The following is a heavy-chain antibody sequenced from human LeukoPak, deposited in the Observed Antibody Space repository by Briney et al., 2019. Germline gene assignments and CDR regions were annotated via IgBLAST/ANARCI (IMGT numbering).Heavy chain of an antibody. Sequence: PSETLSLTCTVSGGSISSSSYYWGWIRQPPGKGLEWIGSIYYSGSTYYNPSLKSRVTISVDTSKNQFSLKLSSVTAADTAVYSCARCMVRGRSMDWFDPGGQGPRVPVSS. V-gene: IGHV4-39*07. D-gene: IGHD3-10*01. CDR2: IYYSGST. CDR3: ARCMVRGRSMDWFDP. J-gene: IGHJ5*02. CDR1: GGSISSSSYY.